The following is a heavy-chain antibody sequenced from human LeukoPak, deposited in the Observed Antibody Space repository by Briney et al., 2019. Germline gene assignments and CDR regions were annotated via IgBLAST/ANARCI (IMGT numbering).Heavy chain of an antibody. Sequence: GGSLRLSCAASGFTFSSYEMNWVRQAPGKGLEWVSYISSSSSTMYYADFVKGRFTISRDNAKNSLYLQMNSLRAEDTAVYYCARGYYYDSTGYNPFDYWGQGTLVTVSS. CDR3: ARGYYYDSTGYNPFDY. D-gene: IGHD3-22*01. CDR2: ISSSSSTM. V-gene: IGHV3-48*03. J-gene: IGHJ4*02. CDR1: GFTFSSYE.